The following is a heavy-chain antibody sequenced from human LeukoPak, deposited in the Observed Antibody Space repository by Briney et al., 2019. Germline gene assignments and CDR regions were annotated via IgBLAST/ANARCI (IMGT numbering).Heavy chain of an antibody. Sequence: GGSLRLSCAASGFTFSSYWMSWVRQAPGKGLEWVANIKKDGSEKYYVDSVKGRFTISRDNAKTSLYLQMNSLRAEDTAVYYCARHLSGITGYTYGRGIDYWGQGTLVTVSS. J-gene: IGHJ4*02. CDR3: ARHLSGITGYTYGRGIDY. CDR1: GFTFSSYW. CDR2: IKKDGSEK. V-gene: IGHV3-7*01. D-gene: IGHD5-18*01.